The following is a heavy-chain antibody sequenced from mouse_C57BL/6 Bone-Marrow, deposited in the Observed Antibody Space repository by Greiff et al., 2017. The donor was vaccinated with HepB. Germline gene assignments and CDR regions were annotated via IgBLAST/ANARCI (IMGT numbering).Heavy chain of an antibody. J-gene: IGHJ2*01. D-gene: IGHD1-1*01. V-gene: IGHV1-69*01. Sequence: QVQLQQPGAELVMPGASVKLSCKASGYTFTSYWMHWVKQRPGQGLEWIGEIYPSDSYTNYNQKFKGKSTLTVDKSSSTAYMQLSSLTSEDSAVYYCAREGYGSSRYYFDYWGQGTTLTVSS. CDR2: IYPSDSYT. CDR3: AREGYGSSRYYFDY. CDR1: GYTFTSYW.